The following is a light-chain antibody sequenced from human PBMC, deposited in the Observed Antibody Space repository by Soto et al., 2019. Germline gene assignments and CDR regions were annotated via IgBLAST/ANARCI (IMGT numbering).Light chain of an antibody. Sequence: DVHITQTPSSLSASVGDIVILTCRASQSIGNWLAWYQQKPGKAPKLLIYAASSLQSGVPSRFSGSGSGTEFTLTISSLQPDDFATYYCQHYNSYSGAFGQGTKVDIK. CDR2: AAS. V-gene: IGKV1-5*01. CDR3: QHYNSYSGA. J-gene: IGKJ1*01. CDR1: QSIGNW.